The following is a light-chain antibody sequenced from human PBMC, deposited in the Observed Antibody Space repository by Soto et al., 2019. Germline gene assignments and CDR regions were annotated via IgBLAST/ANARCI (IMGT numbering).Light chain of an antibody. J-gene: IGKJ4*01. CDR3: QQYGSSPLT. Sequence: EIVLTQSPGTLSLSPGERATLSCRASQSVSSSDFAWYQQKPGQAPRLLIYGASSRATGIPDRFSGSGSGTDFTLTISRLEPEDCAVYYCQQYGSSPLTFGGGTKVEIK. CDR1: QSVSSSD. CDR2: GAS. V-gene: IGKV3-20*01.